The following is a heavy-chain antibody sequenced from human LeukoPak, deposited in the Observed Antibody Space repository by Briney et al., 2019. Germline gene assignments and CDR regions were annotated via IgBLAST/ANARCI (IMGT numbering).Heavy chain of an antibody. V-gene: IGHV3-7*01. J-gene: IGHJ4*02. Sequence: PGGSLRLSCAASGFTFSDYWMSWVRQAPGKGPEWVANIKYDGREKWYVDSVKGRFTISRDNAKNSLYLQMNSLRAEDTAVYYCARVRRLGELSLRSFDYWGQGTLVTVSS. D-gene: IGHD3-16*02. CDR2: IKYDGREK. CDR1: GFTFSDYW. CDR3: ARVRRLGELSLRSFDY.